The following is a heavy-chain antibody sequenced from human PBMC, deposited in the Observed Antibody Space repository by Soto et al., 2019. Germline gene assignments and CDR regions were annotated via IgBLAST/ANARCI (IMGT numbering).Heavy chain of an antibody. CDR3: ARVAFGDCGVFDS. CDR1: GFTFSSYW. D-gene: IGHD2-21*02. CDR2: INRDGSTT. J-gene: IGHJ4*02. Sequence: EVQLVESGGGLVQPGGSLRLSCAASGFTFSSYWIHWVRQAPGKGLVWVSRINRDGSTTSYADSVKGRFTISRDNAKKTVYLQMSSRRAEDTAVYYCARVAFGDCGVFDSWGQGTLVTVSS. V-gene: IGHV3-74*01.